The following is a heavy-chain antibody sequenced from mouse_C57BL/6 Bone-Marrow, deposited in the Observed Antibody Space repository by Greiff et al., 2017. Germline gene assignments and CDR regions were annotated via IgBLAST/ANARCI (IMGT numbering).Heavy chain of an antibody. CDR1: GYTFTSYW. D-gene: IGHD3-2*02. V-gene: IGHV1-64*01. CDR2: IHPNSGST. J-gene: IGHJ2*01. CDR3: ARGLDSSGYDY. Sequence: QVQLQQPGAELVKPGASVKLSCKASGYTFTSYWMHWVKQRPGQGLEWIGMIHPNSGSTNYNEKFKSKATLTADKSSSTAYMQLSSLTSEDSAVYYCARGLDSSGYDYWGQGTTLTVSS.